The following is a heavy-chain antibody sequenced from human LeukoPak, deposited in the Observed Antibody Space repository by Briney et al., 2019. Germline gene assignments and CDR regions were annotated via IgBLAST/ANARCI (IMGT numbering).Heavy chain of an antibody. D-gene: IGHD3-22*01. J-gene: IGHJ4*02. CDR1: GFTFDDYG. CDR2: LNWNGGTT. CDR3: AKGVYYYDSSSYYYTYYFDY. Sequence: GGSLRLSCAASGFTFDDYGMSWVRQAPGKGLEWVSGLNWNGGTTAYADSVKGRFTISRDNSKNTLYLQMNSLRAEDTAVYYCAKGVYYYDSSSYYYTYYFDYWGQGTLVTVSS. V-gene: IGHV3-20*04.